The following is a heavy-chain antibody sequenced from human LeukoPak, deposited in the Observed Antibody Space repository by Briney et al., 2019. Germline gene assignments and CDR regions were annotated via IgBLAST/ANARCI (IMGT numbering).Heavy chain of an antibody. CDR1: GGTFSSYA. CDR2: IIPIFGTA. V-gene: IGHV1-69*13. Sequence: ASVKVSCKASGGTFSSYAISWVRQAPGQGLEWMGGIIPIFGTANYAQKFQGRVTITADESTSTAYMELSSLRSEDTAVYYCARDKEPVVDTAMADYYYYGMDVWGQGTTVTVSS. D-gene: IGHD5-18*01. CDR3: ARDKEPVVDTAMADYYYYGMDV. J-gene: IGHJ6*02.